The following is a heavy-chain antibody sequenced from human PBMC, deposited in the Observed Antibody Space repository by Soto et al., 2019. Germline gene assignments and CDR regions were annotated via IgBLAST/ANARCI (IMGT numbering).Heavy chain of an antibody. CDR3: AIDLWWHTH. CDR1: GCTFSDHA. J-gene: IGHJ4*02. V-gene: IGHV3-23*01. D-gene: IGHD2-15*01. CDR2: ISGGGTGA. Sequence: EVQLLESGGGLVQPGGSLRLSCTASGCTFSDHAMTWVRQAPGKGLEWLSGISGGGTGAYYADCVKGRFTVSRDNSNNTVCLQMDSLRVEDTAVYYCAIDLWWHTHWGQGTLVTVSS.